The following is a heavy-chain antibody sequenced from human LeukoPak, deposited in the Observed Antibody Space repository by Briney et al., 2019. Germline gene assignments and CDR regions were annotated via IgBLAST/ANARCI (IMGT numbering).Heavy chain of an antibody. V-gene: IGHV3-7*01. D-gene: IGHD3-9*01. CDR1: GFTFSSYW. Sequence: PGGSLRLSCAASGFTFSSYWMSWVRQAPGEGLEWVANIKQDGSEKYYVDSVKGRFTISRDNAKNSLYLQMNRLRAEDTAVYYCARGGGGYFDWLFVFDYWGQGTLVTVSS. CDR3: ARGGGGYFDWLFVFDY. CDR2: IKQDGSEK. J-gene: IGHJ4*02.